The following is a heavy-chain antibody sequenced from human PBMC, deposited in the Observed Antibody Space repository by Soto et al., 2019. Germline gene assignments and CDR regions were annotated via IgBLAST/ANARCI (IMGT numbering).Heavy chain of an antibody. CDR1: GYTFTSYG. CDR3: ARKMCSGGRCYVVGWFVP. CDR2: ISAYNGNT. Sequence: GASVKVSCKASGYTFTSYGISWVRQAPGQGLEWMGWISAYNGNTNYAQKLQGRVTMTTDTSTSTAYMELRSLRSDDTAVYYCARKMCSGGRCYVVGWFVPWGQGTLVTVSS. V-gene: IGHV1-18*01. D-gene: IGHD2-15*01. J-gene: IGHJ5*02.